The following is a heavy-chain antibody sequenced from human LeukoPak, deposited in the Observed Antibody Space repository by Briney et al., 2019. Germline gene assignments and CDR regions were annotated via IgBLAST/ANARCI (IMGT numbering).Heavy chain of an antibody. D-gene: IGHD3-10*01. CDR1: GGTFSSYA. Sequence: GASAKVSCKASGGTFSSYAISWVRQAPGQGLEWMGGIIPIFGTANYAQKFQGRVTISADESTSTVYMELSSLRSEDTAVYYCARDVTMVRGARYRPYKWFDPWGQGTLVTVSS. CDR3: ARDVTMVRGARYRPYKWFDP. CDR2: IIPIFGTA. V-gene: IGHV1-69*13. J-gene: IGHJ5*02.